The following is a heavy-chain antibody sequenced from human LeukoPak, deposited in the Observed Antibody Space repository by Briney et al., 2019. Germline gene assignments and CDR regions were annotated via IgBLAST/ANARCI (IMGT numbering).Heavy chain of an antibody. CDR2: IIPIFGTA. CDR1: GGTLSSYA. D-gene: IGHD2-21*02. Sequence: SVKVSCKASGGTLSSYAISLVRQAPGQGLEWMGRIIPIFGTANYAQKFQGRVTITTDESTSTAYMEMSSLRSEDTAVYYCARDVIVVVTADAFDIWGQGTMVTVSS. CDR3: ARDVIVVVTADAFDI. V-gene: IGHV1-69*05. J-gene: IGHJ3*02.